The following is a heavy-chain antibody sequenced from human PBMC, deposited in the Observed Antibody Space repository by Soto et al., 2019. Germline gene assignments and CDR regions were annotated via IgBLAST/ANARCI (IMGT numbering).Heavy chain of an antibody. CDR2: MSYDGSNK. CDR3: AREGRMTTVTFDY. V-gene: IGHV3-30-3*01. Sequence: QVQLVESGGGVVQPGRSLRLSCAASGFTFSSYAMHWVRQAPGKGLEWVAVMSYDGSNKYYADSVKGRFTISRDNSKNTLYLQMNSLRAEDTAVYYCAREGRMTTVTFDYWGQGTLVTVSS. CDR1: GFTFSSYA. J-gene: IGHJ4*02. D-gene: IGHD4-4*01.